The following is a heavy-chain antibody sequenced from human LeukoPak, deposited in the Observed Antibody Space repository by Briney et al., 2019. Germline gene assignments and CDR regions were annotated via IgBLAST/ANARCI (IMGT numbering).Heavy chain of an antibody. CDR2: IRYDGSNK. J-gene: IGHJ4*02. Sequence: PGGSLRLSCAASGFTFSSYGMHWVRQAPGKGLEWVAFIRYDGSNKYYADSVKGRFTISRDNSKNTLYLQMNSLRAEDTAVYYCAKGGPPLIVVVPAAIDYWGQGTLVTVSS. V-gene: IGHV3-30*02. CDR3: AKGGPPLIVVVPAAIDY. D-gene: IGHD2-2*01. CDR1: GFTFSSYG.